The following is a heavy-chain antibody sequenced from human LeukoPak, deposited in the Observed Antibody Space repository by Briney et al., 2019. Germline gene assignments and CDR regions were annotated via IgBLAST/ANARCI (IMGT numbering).Heavy chain of an antibody. D-gene: IGHD5-18*01. CDR3: AKGYSYGYVH. J-gene: IGHJ4*02. CDR2: IRYDGSSQ. V-gene: IGHV3-30*02. Sequence: GGSLRLSCAASGFTFSTNGMHWVRQAPGNWLEWVAFIRYDGSSQYYADSVKGRFTISRDNSENTLYLQMNSLRAEDTAVYYCAKGYSYGYVHWGQGTLVTVSS. CDR1: GFTFSTNG.